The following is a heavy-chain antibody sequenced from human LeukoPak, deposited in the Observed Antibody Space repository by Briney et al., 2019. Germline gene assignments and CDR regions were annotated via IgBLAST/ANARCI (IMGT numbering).Heavy chain of an antibody. D-gene: IGHD6-6*01. CDR3: ASRSSSSPDYYYMDV. CDR2: MNPNSGNT. J-gene: IGHJ6*03. Sequence: ASVKVSCKASGYTFSSYDINWVRQATGQGLEWTGWMNPNSGNTGYAQKFQGRVTITRNTSISTTYMELSSLRSEDTAVYYCASRSSSSPDYYYMDVWGKGTTVTVSS. V-gene: IGHV1-8*03. CDR1: GYTFSSYD.